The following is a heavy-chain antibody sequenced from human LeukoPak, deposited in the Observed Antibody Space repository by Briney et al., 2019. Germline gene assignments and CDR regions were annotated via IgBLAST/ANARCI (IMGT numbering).Heavy chain of an antibody. Sequence: SETLSLTCAVYGGSFSGYYWSWIRQPPGKGLEWIGETNHSGSTNYNPSLKSRVTISVDTSKNQFSLKLSSVTAADTAVYCCARAYYYDSSGYYPSDYWGQGTLVTVSS. CDR1: GGSFSGYY. V-gene: IGHV4-34*01. CDR3: ARAYYYDSSGYYPSDY. D-gene: IGHD3-22*01. CDR2: TNHSGST. J-gene: IGHJ4*02.